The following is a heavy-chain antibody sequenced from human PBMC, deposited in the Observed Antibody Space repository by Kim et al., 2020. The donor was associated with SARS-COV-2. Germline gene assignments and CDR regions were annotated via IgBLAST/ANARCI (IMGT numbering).Heavy chain of an antibody. V-gene: IGHV3-74*01. Sequence: TSYATSGKCRFTISRDNAKNTLYLQMNSLRAEDTAVYYCARRGGAGHFDYWGQGTLVTVSS. CDR3: ARRGGAGHFDY. J-gene: IGHJ4*02. CDR2: T. D-gene: IGHD1-1*01.